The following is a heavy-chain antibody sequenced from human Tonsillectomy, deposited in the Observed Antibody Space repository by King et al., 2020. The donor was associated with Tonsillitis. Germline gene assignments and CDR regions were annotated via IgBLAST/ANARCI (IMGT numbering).Heavy chain of an antibody. Sequence: QLQESGPGLVKPSETLSLTCTVSGGSISSSSYYWGWIRQPPGKGLEWIGNIYYSGTTYYNPSLKSRVTISVDTSKNQISLKLRSVTAADTAVYYCARQTIYQLSGYWFDPWGQGTLFTVSS. J-gene: IGHJ5*02. CDR2: IYYSGTT. V-gene: IGHV4-39*07. CDR1: GGSISSSSYY. D-gene: IGHD2-2*01. CDR3: ARQTIYQLSGYWFDP.